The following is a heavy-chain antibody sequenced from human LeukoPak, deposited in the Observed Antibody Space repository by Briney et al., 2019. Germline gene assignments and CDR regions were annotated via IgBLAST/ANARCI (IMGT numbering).Heavy chain of an antibody. V-gene: IGHV4-39*01. J-gene: IGHJ6*02. CDR1: GGSTSSSSYY. Sequence: PSDTLSLTCTVSGGSTSSSSYYWGWIRQPPGRGLEWIGSIYYRGSTYYNPSLKSRVTISVDTSKNQFSLKLSSVTAADTAVYYCARRSPAGYYYYGMDVWGQGTTVTVSS. CDR3: ARRSPAGYYYYGMDV. CDR2: IYYRGST.